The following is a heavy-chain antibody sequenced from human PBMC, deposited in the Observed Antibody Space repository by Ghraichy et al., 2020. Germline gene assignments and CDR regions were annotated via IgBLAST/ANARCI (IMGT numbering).Heavy chain of an antibody. CDR1: GGSVSSYY. J-gene: IGHJ4*02. CDR2: IYYSGST. CDR3: ARGGGPDTY. D-gene: IGHD2-15*01. V-gene: IGHV4-59*02. Sequence: SETLSLTFTVSGGSVSSYYWSWIRQPPGKGLEWIGHIYYSGSTNYNPSLKSRVTISVDTSKNQLSLKLSSVTAADTAVYYCARGGGPDTYWGQGTLVTVSS.